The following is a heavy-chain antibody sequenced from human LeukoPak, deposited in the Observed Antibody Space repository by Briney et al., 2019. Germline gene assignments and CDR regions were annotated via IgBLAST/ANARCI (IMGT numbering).Heavy chain of an antibody. CDR2: ISASGGNT. V-gene: IGHV3-23*01. CDR3: AKRLATVTSGYDY. CDR1: GFTFNNYA. J-gene: IGHJ4*02. Sequence: GGSLRLSCAASGFTFNNYAMTWVRQAPGKGLEWVSSISASGGNTYYSDYVKGRFTISRDNSKNTLYLQMNSLRAEDTAVYYCAKRLATVTSGYDYWGQGTLVTVSS. D-gene: IGHD4-17*01.